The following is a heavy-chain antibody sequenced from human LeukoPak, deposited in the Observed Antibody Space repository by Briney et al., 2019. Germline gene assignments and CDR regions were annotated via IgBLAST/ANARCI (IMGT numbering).Heavy chain of an antibody. CDR1: GFTFGDHY. CDR2: IRNKGASYTT. J-gene: IGHJ4*02. V-gene: IGHV3-72*01. Sequence: PGGSLRLSCAASGFTFGDHYLAWVRQAPGKGLEWVGLIRNKGASYTTEYAASVKGRFTISRDDSQNTLYLQMNSLKTEDTAVYYCTTGAPRAYSGSYSNCWGQGTLVTVSS. D-gene: IGHD1-26*01. CDR3: TTGAPRAYSGSYSNC.